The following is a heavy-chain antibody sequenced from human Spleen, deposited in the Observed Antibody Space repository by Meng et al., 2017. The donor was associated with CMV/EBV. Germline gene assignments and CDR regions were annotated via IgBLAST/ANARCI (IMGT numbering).Heavy chain of an antibody. CDR2: SIPIFGTA. CDR3: ARGGGETYCSGGSCYRPYNWFDP. J-gene: IGHJ5*02. D-gene: IGHD2-15*01. V-gene: IGHV1-69*05. CDR1: A. Sequence: AISWVRQAPGQGLAWMGGSIPIFGTANYAQKFQSRVTITTDESTSTAYMELSSMRSEETAVYYCARGGGETYCSGGSCYRPYNWFDPWGQGTLVTVSS.